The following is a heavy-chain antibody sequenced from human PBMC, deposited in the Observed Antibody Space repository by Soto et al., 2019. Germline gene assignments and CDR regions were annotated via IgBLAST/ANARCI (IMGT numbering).Heavy chain of an antibody. D-gene: IGHD7-27*01. CDR2: IYYSGST. CDR3: ATTLGNHGDYFDY. J-gene: IGHJ4*02. Sequence: PSETLSLTCTVSGGSVSSGNYHWSWIRQPPGQGLEWIAYIYYSGSTNYNPSLKSRVTISVDASKNQFSLRLSSMTAADTAVYFCATTLGNHGDYFDYWGQGTLVTVSS. V-gene: IGHV4-61*01. CDR1: GGSVSSGNYH.